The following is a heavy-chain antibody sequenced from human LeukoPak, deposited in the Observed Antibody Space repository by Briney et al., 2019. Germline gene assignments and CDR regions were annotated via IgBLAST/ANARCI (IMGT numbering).Heavy chain of an antibody. D-gene: IGHD2-2*01. CDR3: AKDGSHCSSTSCYGGYFDY. CDR1: GFTFSSYG. V-gene: IGHV3-30*02. J-gene: IGHJ4*02. Sequence: PGGSLRLSCAASGFTFSSYGMHWVRQAPGKGLEWVAFIRYGGSNKYYADSVKGRFTISRDNSKNTLYLQMNSLRAEDTAVYYCAKDGSHCSSTSCYGGYFDYWGQGTLVTVSS. CDR2: IRYGGSNK.